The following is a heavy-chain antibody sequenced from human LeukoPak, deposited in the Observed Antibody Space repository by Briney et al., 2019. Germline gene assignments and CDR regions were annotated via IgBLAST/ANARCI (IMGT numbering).Heavy chain of an antibody. CDR2: SSGSGGST. J-gene: IGHJ4*02. D-gene: IGHD3-3*01. CDR1: GLTFSSYA. Sequence: GGSLRLSCAASGLTFSSYAMSWVRQAPGKGLEWVSASSGSGGSTYYADSVKGRFTISRDNSKNTLYLQMNSLRAEDTAVYYCAKDRYDFWSGYSHFDYWGQGTLVTVSS. CDR3: AKDRYDFWSGYSHFDY. V-gene: IGHV3-23*01.